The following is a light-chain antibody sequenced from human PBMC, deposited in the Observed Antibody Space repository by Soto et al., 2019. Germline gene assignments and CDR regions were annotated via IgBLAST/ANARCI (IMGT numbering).Light chain of an antibody. CDR2: DVS. V-gene: IGKV3-20*01. Sequence: EIVLTQPPGTLSLSPGERAALSCRASRSLSSTSLAWYQQRPGQAPRLLIYDVSSRATGIPDRFSGSGSGTDFTLTINRLEPDDFAVYYCQQYGSSPRTFGQGTKVEIK. J-gene: IGKJ1*01. CDR1: RSLSSTS. CDR3: QQYGSSPRT.